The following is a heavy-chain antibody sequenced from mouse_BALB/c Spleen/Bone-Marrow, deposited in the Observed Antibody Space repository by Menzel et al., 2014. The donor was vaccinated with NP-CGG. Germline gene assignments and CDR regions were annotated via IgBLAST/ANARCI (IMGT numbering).Heavy chain of an antibody. CDR2: ISYDGSN. Sequence: EVKLLGSGPGLVKPSQSLSLTCSVTGYSITSGYYWNWIRQFPGNKLEWMGYISYDGSNNYNPSLKNRISITRYTSKNQFFLKLNSETTEDSATYYCARAKFDSALAYWGQGTLVTVSA. CDR1: GYSITSGYY. CDR3: ARAKFDSALAY. J-gene: IGHJ3*01. D-gene: IGHD2-4*01. V-gene: IGHV3-6*02.